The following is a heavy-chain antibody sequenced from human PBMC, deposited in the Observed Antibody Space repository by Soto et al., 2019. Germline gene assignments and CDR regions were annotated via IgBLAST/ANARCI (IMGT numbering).Heavy chain of an antibody. CDR1: GYTFTSYG. CDR3: AREDIAVAVYNWFDP. D-gene: IGHD6-19*01. J-gene: IGHJ5*02. V-gene: IGHV1-18*01. Sequence: GASVKVSCKASGYTFTSYGISWVRQAPGQGLEWMGWISAYNGNTNYAQKLQGRVTMTTDTSTSTAYMELRSPRSDDTAVYYCAREDIAVAVYNWFDPWGQGTLVTVSS. CDR2: ISAYNGNT.